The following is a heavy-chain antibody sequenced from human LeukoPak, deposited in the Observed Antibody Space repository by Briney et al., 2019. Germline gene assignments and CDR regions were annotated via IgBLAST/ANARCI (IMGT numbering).Heavy chain of an antibody. J-gene: IGHJ4*02. D-gene: IGHD3-3*01. CDR3: ARDVRFLEWPFDY. CDR1: GFTFSSYS. CDR2: ISSSSSYI. V-gene: IGHV3-21*01. Sequence: GGSLRLSCAASGFTFSSYSMNWVRQALGKGLEWVSSISSSSSYIYYADSVKGRFTISRDNAKNSLYLQMNSLRAEDTAVYYCARDVRFLEWPFDYWGQGTLVTVSS.